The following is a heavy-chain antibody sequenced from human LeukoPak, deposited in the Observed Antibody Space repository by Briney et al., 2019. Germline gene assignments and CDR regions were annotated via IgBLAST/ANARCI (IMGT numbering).Heavy chain of an antibody. Sequence: SETLSLTCVVSGYSISSGYYWGWIRQSPGKGLEWIGSIYHSGGTFYNPSLKSRVTISVDTSKNQFSLKLSSVTAADTAVYYCARRTDYYDSSGYFLFDYWGQGALVTVSS. J-gene: IGHJ4*02. V-gene: IGHV4-38-2*01. D-gene: IGHD3-22*01. CDR2: IYHSGGT. CDR3: ARRTDYYDSSGYFLFDY. CDR1: GYSISSGYY.